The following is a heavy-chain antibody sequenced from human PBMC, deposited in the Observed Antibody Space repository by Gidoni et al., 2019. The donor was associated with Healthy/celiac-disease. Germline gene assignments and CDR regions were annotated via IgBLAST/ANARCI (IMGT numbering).Heavy chain of an antibody. CDR1: VYTFTSYG. Sequence: QVQLVQSGAEVKKPGASVKVSCKASVYTFTSYGISWVRQAPGQGLEWMGWISAYNGNTNYAQKLQGRVTMTTDTSTSTAYMELRSLRSDDTAVYYCARDPRYSSGWYQDAFDIWGQGTMVTVSS. CDR3: ARDPRYSSGWYQDAFDI. V-gene: IGHV1-18*01. CDR2: ISAYNGNT. D-gene: IGHD6-19*01. J-gene: IGHJ3*02.